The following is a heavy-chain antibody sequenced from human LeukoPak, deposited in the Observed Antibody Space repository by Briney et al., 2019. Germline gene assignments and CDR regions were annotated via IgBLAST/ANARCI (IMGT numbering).Heavy chain of an antibody. J-gene: IGHJ3*02. CDR1: GNIFAFYW. V-gene: IGHV5-51*01. Sequence: GESLKISCRGSGNIFAFYWIGWVRQMPGKGLEWMGIIYPGDSDTRYSPSFQGQVTISADKSISTAYLQWSSLKASDTAMYYCARRRSDYGDFYAFDIWGQGTMVTVSS. D-gene: IGHD4-17*01. CDR2: IYPGDSDT. CDR3: ARRRSDYGDFYAFDI.